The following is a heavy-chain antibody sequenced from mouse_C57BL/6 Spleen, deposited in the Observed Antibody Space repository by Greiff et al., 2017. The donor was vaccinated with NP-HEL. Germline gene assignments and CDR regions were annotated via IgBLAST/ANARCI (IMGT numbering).Heavy chain of an antibody. V-gene: IGHV1-54*01. CDR1: GYAFTNYL. D-gene: IGHD1-1*01. J-gene: IGHJ2*01. CDR3: ARSPIYYYGRGDY. Sequence: QVQLKESGAELVRPGTSVKVSCKASGYAFTNYLIEWVKQRPGQGLEWIGVINPGSGGTNYNEKFKGKATLTADKSSSTAYMQLSSLTSEDSAVYICARSPIYYYGRGDYWGQGTTLTVSS. CDR2: INPGSGGT.